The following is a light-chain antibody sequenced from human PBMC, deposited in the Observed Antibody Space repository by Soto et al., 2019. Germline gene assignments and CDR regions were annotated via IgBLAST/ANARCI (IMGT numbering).Light chain of an antibody. CDR2: AAS. J-gene: IGKJ2*01. CDR3: QYYGSS. CDR1: QSVSTTY. V-gene: IGKV3-20*01. Sequence: EIVLTQSPGTLSLSPGERATLSCRASQSVSTTYLAWYQQKPGQPPRLLIYAASSRATGIPDRFSGSGSGTDFTLTISRQEPEDFAVYYCQYYGSSFGQGTKLELK.